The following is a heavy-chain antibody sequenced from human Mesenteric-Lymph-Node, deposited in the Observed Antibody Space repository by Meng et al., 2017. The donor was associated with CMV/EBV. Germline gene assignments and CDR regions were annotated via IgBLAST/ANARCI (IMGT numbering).Heavy chain of an antibody. J-gene: IGHJ4*02. V-gene: IGHV2-5*02. CDR2: IYWDDDK. D-gene: IGHD6-13*01. CDR1: GFSLSTSGVG. CDR3: AHSSGIAAAGPFYFDY. Sequence: QITLKESGPTRVKPTQTLTLTCTFPGFSLSTSGVGVGWIRQPPGKALEWLALIYWDDDKRYSPSLKSRLTITKDTSKNRVVLTMTNMDPVDTATYYCAHSSGIAAAGPFYFDYWGQGTLVTVSS.